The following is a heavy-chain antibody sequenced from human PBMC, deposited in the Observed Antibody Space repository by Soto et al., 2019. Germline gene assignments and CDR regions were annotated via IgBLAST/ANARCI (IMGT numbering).Heavy chain of an antibody. D-gene: IGHD3-10*01. CDR2: INSDGSST. J-gene: IGHJ4*02. V-gene: IGHV3-74*01. CDR1: GFTFSSYW. Sequence: LRLSCAASGFTFSSYWMHWVRQAPGKGLVWVSRINSDGSSTSYADSVKGRFTISRDNAKNALYLQMNSLIAEDTAVYYCARAKYYGSGSSYDSWGQGTLVTVSS. CDR3: ARAKYYGSGSSYDS.